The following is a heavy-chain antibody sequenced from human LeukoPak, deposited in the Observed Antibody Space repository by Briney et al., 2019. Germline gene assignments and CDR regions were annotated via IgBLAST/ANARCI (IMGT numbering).Heavy chain of an antibody. CDR1: GYTFTSYG. Sequence: GASVKVSCKASGYTFTSYGVSWVRQAPGQGLEWMGWISPHNGNTNYAQKPQGRVTMTTDTSTSTAYMELRSLRSDDTAVYFCARAPLSSSSSGKVYYYYYGMDVWGQGTTVTVSS. CDR3: ARAPLSSSSSGKVYYYYYGMDV. J-gene: IGHJ6*02. D-gene: IGHD6-13*01. CDR2: ISPHNGNT. V-gene: IGHV1-18*01.